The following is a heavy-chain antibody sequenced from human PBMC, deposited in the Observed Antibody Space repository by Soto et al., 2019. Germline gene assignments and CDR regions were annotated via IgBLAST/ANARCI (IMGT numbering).Heavy chain of an antibody. CDR2: ISGSGGRT. V-gene: IGHV3-23*01. D-gene: IGHD6-13*01. Sequence: GGSLRLSCAASGFTFSSYGMTWVRQAPGKGLECVSIISGSGGRTFYAHSVKGRLTISRDNSKNTLYLQMNSLRAEDTAIYYCAKPGYSTSGWLDYWGQGTLVTVSS. CDR3: AKPGYSTSGWLDY. J-gene: IGHJ4*02. CDR1: GFTFSSYG.